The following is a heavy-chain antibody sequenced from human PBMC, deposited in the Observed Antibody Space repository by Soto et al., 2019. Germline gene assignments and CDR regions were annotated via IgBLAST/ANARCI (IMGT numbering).Heavy chain of an antibody. CDR2: INPSGGIT. V-gene: IGHV1-46*01. J-gene: IGHJ6*02. CDR1: GYTLTSYY. D-gene: IGHD2-2*01. CDR3: ARGISTTRYYYYYGMDV. Sequence: ASVKVSCKASGYTLTSYYLHWVRQAPGQGPEWMGIINPSGGITNDAQKFQDRVTMTSDTSTSTVYMELSSLRPEDTAVYYCARGISTTRYYYYYGMDVWGQGTTVTVSS.